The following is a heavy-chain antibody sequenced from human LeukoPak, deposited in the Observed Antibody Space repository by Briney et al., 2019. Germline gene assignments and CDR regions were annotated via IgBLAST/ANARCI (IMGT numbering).Heavy chain of an antibody. Sequence: SETLSLTCTVSGGSISSSGYYWGWIRQPPGKGLEWIGSIYYSGSTYYNPSLKSRVTISVDTSKNQFSLNLSSVTAADTAVYYCARTDDGYPVDYWGQGTLVTVSS. CDR1: GGSISSSGYY. V-gene: IGHV4-39*01. J-gene: IGHJ4*02. D-gene: IGHD4-17*01. CDR2: IYYSGST. CDR3: ARTDDGYPVDY.